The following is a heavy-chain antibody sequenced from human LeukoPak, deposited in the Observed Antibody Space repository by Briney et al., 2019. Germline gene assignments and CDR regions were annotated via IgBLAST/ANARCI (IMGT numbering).Heavy chain of an antibody. CDR1: GYTFTVYY. CDR3: ARDKPAEAALDF. J-gene: IGHJ4*02. Sequence: ASVTVSCKASGYTFTVYYIHWVRQAPGQGLEWMGWINPNSGGTNYAQKFQGRVTMTRDRSINTVYMDLRSLTYNDTAVYYCARDKPAEAALDFWGQGTLVTVSS. CDR2: INPNSGGT. V-gene: IGHV1-2*02.